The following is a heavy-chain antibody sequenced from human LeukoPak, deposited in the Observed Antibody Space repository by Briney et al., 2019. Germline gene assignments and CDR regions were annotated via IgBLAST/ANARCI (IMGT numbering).Heavy chain of an antibody. J-gene: IGHJ4*02. V-gene: IGHV1-18*01. Sequence: ASVKVSCKASGYTFTSYGISWVRQAPGQGLEWMGWISAYNGNTNYAQKLQGRVTMTTDTSTGTAYMELRSLRSDDTAVYYCASQYSSSHFTYYFDYWGQGTLVTVSS. D-gene: IGHD1-26*01. CDR1: GYTFTSYG. CDR3: ASQYSSSHFTYYFDY. CDR2: ISAYNGNT.